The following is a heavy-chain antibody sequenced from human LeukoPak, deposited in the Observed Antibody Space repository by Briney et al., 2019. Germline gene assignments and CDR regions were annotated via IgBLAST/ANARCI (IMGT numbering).Heavy chain of an antibody. D-gene: IGHD5-24*01. CDR2: INPNSGGI. J-gene: IGHJ4*02. Sequence: ASVKVSCKASGYTFTGYYMHWVRQAPGQGLEWMGRINPNSGGINYAQKFQGRVTMTRDTSISTAYMELSSLRSEDTAVYYCARVEMATARRFDYWGQGTLVTVSS. CDR1: GYTFTGYY. CDR3: ARVEMATARRFDY. V-gene: IGHV1-2*06.